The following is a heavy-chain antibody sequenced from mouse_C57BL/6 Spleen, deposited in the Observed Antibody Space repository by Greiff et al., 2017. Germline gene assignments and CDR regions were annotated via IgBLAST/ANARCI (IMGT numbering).Heavy chain of an antibody. Sequence: VQLQQSGPELVKPGASVKMSCKASGYTFTDYNMHWVKQSHGKSLEWIGYINPNNGGTSYNQKFKGKATLTVNKSSSTAYMELRSLTAEDYAVYYCARDGSSPYAMGDWGQGTSVTVAS. J-gene: IGHJ4*01. CDR2: INPNNGGT. CDR1: GYTFTDYN. CDR3: ARDGSSPYAMGD. V-gene: IGHV1-22*01. D-gene: IGHD1-1*01.